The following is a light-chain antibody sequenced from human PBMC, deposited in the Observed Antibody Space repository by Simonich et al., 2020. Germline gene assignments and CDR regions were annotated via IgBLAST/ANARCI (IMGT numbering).Light chain of an antibody. V-gene: IGLV3-10*01. Sequence: SYELTQPPSVSVSPVQTARITCSGDALPKKYAYWYQQKSGQAPVLVIYEESKRPSGIPEGFSGSSSGTMATLTISGAQVEDEADYYCYSTDSSGNHWVFGGGTKLTVL. CDR2: EES. J-gene: IGLJ3*02. CDR3: YSTDSSGNHWV. CDR1: ALPKKY.